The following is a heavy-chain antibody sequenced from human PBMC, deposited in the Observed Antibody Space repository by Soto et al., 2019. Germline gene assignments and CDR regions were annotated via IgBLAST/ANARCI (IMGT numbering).Heavy chain of an antibody. J-gene: IGHJ4*02. CDR3: ARALYYYDNSGLAF. D-gene: IGHD3-22*01. V-gene: IGHV1-18*01. CDR2: INIYGGGT. CDR1: GYTFTSYG. Sequence: QVHLEQSGPEVKKPGASVKVSCKASGYTFTSYGISWVRLAPGQGLEWMGWINIYGGGTNYAQKYQDRVTMTMDTSTNTVYLEMRSLTSDDTAIYYCARALYYYDNSGLAFWGQGTLVTVSS.